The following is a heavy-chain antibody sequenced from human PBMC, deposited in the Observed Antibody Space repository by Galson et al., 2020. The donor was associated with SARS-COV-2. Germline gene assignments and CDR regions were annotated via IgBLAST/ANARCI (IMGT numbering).Heavy chain of an antibody. CDR1: GYTFTGYY. Sequence: ASVKVSCKASGYTFTGYYMHWVRQAPGQGLEWMGWINPNSGGTNYAQKFQGRVTMTRDTSISTAYMELSRLRSDDTAVYYCARVGSSGVTLNWFDPWGQGTLVTVSS. D-gene: IGHD1-26*01. CDR2: INPNSGGT. CDR3: ARVGSSGVTLNWFDP. V-gene: IGHV1-2*02. J-gene: IGHJ5*02.